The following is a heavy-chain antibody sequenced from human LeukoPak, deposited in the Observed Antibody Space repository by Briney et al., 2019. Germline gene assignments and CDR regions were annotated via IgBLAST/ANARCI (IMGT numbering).Heavy chain of an antibody. CDR2: ITGSGQTK. V-gene: IGHV3-23*01. J-gene: IGHJ4*02. CDR3: AKESLVVIESFFDN. CDR1: GFTFSDYA. D-gene: IGHD3-22*01. Sequence: PGGSLRLSCVVSGFTFSDYAMSWVRRAPGKGLKWVSAITGSGQTKYYTDSVKGRFTMSRDNSKNTLYLHMNNLRDDDTAEYFCAKESLVVIESFFDNWGQGTLVLVSS.